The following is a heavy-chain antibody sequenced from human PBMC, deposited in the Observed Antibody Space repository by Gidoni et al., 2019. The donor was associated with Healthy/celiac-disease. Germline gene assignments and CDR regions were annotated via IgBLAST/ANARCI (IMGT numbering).Heavy chain of an antibody. CDR2: IYPGDSDN. Sequence: EVQLVQSGAEVKKPGESLKISCKGSGYSFTSYWIGWVRQMPGKGLEWMGIIYPGDSDNRYSPSFQGQVTISADKSISTAYLQWSSLKASDTAMYYCARSYHYDFWSGYRPFDYWGQGTLVTVSS. V-gene: IGHV5-51*01. CDR1: GYSFTSYW. D-gene: IGHD3-3*01. J-gene: IGHJ4*02. CDR3: ARSYHYDFWSGYRPFDY.